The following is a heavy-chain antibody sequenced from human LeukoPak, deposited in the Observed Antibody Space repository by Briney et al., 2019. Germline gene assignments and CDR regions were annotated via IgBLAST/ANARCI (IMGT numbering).Heavy chain of an antibody. Sequence: PGGSLRLSCAASGFTFSSYSMNWVRQAPGKGLEWVSYISSSSSTIYYADSVKGRFTISRDNAKNSLYLQMNSLRAEDTAVYYCAKIETATGSVDWGQGTLVTVSS. V-gene: IGHV3-48*01. D-gene: IGHD6-13*01. CDR1: GFTFSSYS. CDR2: ISSSSSTI. J-gene: IGHJ4*02. CDR3: AKIETATGSVD.